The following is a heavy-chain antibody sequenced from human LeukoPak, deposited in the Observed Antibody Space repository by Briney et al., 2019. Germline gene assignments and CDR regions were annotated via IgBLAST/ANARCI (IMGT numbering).Heavy chain of an antibody. CDR2: IYYSGST. CDR3: ARARGGYSYGSIHDAFDI. J-gene: IGHJ3*02. Sequence: PSETLSLTCTVSGGSISSYYWSWIRQPPGKGLEWIGYIYYSGSTNYNPSLKSRVTISVDTSKNQFSLKLSSVTAADTAVYYCARARGGYSYGSIHDAFDIWGQGTMVTVSS. V-gene: IGHV4-59*01. D-gene: IGHD5-18*01. CDR1: GGSISSYY.